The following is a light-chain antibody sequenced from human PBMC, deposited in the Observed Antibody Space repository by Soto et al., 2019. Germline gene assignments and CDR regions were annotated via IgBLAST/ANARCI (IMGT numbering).Light chain of an antibody. Sequence: QSALTQPASVSGSPGQSITISCTGTSSDVGGYHYVSWYQQHPGKAPKLMIYEVSNRPSGVSNRFSGSKSGNTASLTISGLQDEDEADYYCSSYTRSSTRVFGGGTQLTVL. V-gene: IGLV2-14*01. J-gene: IGLJ2*01. CDR2: EVS. CDR3: SSYTRSSTRV. CDR1: SSDVGGYHY.